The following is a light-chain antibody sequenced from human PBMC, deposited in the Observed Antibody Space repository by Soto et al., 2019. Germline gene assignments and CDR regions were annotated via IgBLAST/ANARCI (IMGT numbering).Light chain of an antibody. J-gene: IGKJ1*01. Sequence: DIVLTQSPATLSVSLGERASLSCGASQSVSSNLAWYQQKPGQAPRLLIYGASTRATGIPARFSGSGSGTEFTLTISSLQSEDFAVYYCQQYNNWPPPFGQGSEVDIK. CDR1: QSVSSN. CDR2: GAS. V-gene: IGKV3-15*01. CDR3: QQYNNWPPP.